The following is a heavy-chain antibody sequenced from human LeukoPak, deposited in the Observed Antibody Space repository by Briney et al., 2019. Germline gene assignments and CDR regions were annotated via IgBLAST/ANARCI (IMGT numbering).Heavy chain of an antibody. J-gene: IGHJ6*04. CDR2: ISSSSSYI. CDR3: ARDAPGSSGWHLSYGMDV. CDR1: GFTFSSYS. V-gene: IGHV3-21*01. Sequence: GGSLRLSCAASGFTFSSYSMNWVRQAPGKGLEWVSSISSSSSYIYYADSVKGRFTISRDNAKNSLYLQMNSLRAEDTAVYYCARDAPGSSGWHLSYGMDVWGKGTTVTVSS. D-gene: IGHD6-19*01.